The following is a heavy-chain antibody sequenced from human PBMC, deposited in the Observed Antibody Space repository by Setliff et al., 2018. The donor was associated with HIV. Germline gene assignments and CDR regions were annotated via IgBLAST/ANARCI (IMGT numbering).Heavy chain of an antibody. CDR3: ARQHQMVLGY. Sequence: SETLSLTCAVSRSYISGSYYWAWIRQPPGKGLEWIGNIYPSGSIHPSGATNYNPSLKGRVTISVDTSKNQFSLKLSSVTAADTAVYYCARQHQMVLGYWGQGTLVTVSS. J-gene: IGHJ4*02. V-gene: IGHV4-38-2*01. CDR2: IYPSGSIHPSGAT. CDR1: RSYISGSYY. D-gene: IGHD2-8*01.